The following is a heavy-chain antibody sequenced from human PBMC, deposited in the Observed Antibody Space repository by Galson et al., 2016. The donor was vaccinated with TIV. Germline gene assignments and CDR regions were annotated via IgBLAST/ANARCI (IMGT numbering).Heavy chain of an antibody. V-gene: IGHV4-38-2*01. CDR3: ARVTGGYSFGPGMHYNYFYAMNV. D-gene: IGHD1-26*01. J-gene: IGHJ6*02. Sequence: TLSLTCAVSGYSIKSGYFWGWIRQPPGKGLQWIGSIYESGTTYSNPSLKSRLTVSVDSSKNQFSLKLSSVTAADTAFYFCARVTGGYSFGPGMHYNYFYAMNVWGQGTTVTVSS. CDR1: GYSIKSGYF. CDR2: IYESGTT.